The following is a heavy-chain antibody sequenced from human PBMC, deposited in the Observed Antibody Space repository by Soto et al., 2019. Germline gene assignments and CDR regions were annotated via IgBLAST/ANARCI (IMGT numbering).Heavy chain of an antibody. CDR1: GFTVATNY. V-gene: IGHV3-53*01. D-gene: IGHD3-10*01. CDR2: IYSTGTT. J-gene: IGHJ4*02. Sequence: EVQLVESGGGLIQPGGPLKPSRAAPGFTVATNYLSSARQPPGTGPEWLSLIYSTGTTKYADPVKGRFTVSRDNAKNTLYLQMNSLRAEDTAVYYCAKDGRGSGSHYNSFGYWGQGTLVTVSS. CDR3: AKDGRGSGSHYNSFGY.